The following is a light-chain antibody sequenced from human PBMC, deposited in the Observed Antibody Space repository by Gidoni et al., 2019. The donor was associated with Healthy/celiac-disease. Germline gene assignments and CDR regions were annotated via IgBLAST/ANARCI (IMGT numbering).Light chain of an antibody. V-gene: IGLV2-14*03. CDR2: DVT. Sequence: QSALTQPASVSGSPGQSITISCTGTSSDVGGYNYVSWYQQHPGKAPKLMIFDVTNRPSGVSNRFSGSKSGNTASLTISGLQAEDEADYYCSSYTSSILYVFGTGTKVTVI. CDR3: SSYTSSILYV. CDR1: SSDVGGYNY. J-gene: IGLJ1*01.